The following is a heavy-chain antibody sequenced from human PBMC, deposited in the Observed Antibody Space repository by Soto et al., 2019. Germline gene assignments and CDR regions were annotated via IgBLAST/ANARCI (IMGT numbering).Heavy chain of an antibody. J-gene: IGHJ2*01. V-gene: IGHV3-23*01. CDR1: GFTFSAYA. Sequence: EVQLLESGGGLVQPGGSLRLSCAASGFTFSAYAMGWVRQAPGKGLEWVSTIHGGGDATHYADSVKGRFTISRDDSKNTLYAQMNSLRAEDTAVYYCAKFEGHPLEYWYLDFWGRGTLVPVSS. D-gene: IGHD1-1*01. CDR2: IHGGGDAT. CDR3: AKFEGHPLEYWYLDF.